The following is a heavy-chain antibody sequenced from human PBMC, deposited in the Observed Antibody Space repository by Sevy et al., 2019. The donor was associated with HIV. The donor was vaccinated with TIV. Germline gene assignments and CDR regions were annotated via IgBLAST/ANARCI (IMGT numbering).Heavy chain of an antibody. V-gene: IGHV3-7*03. Sequence: GGSLRLSCAASGFTFSSYWMSWVRQAPGKGLEWVANIKQDGSEKDYVDSVKGRFTISRDNAKNSLYLQMNSLRAEDTAVYYCARDQMVRGVMGRKYVRYFDYWGQGTLVTVSS. D-gene: IGHD3-10*01. CDR3: ARDQMVRGVMGRKYVRYFDY. CDR2: IKQDGSEK. CDR1: GFTFSSYW. J-gene: IGHJ4*02.